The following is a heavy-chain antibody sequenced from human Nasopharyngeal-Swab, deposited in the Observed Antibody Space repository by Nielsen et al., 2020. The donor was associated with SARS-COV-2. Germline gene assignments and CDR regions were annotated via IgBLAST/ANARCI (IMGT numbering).Heavy chain of an antibody. J-gene: IGHJ3*02. D-gene: IGHD3-22*01. Sequence: WVRQAPGQGLEWMGWISAYNGNTNYAQKLQGRVTMTTDTSTSTAYMELRSLRSDDTAVYHCAREPYYDSSGYYYSDAFDIWGQGTMVTVSS. CDR2: ISAYNGNT. V-gene: IGHV1-18*01. CDR3: AREPYYDSSGYYYSDAFDI.